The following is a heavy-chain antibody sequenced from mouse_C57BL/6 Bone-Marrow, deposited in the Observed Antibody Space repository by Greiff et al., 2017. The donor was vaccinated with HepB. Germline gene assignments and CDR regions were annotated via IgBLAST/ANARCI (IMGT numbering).Heavy chain of an antibody. J-gene: IGHJ4*01. D-gene: IGHD2-1*01. CDR2: ISSGGSYT. V-gene: IGHV5-6*02. CDR1: GFTFSSYG. Sequence: DVKLVESGGDLVKPGGSLKLSCAASGFTFSSYGMSWVRQTPDKRLEWVATISSGGSYTYYPDSVKGRFTISRDNAKNTLYLQMSSLKSEDTAMYYCARTYGNYAMDYWGQGTSVTVSS. CDR3: ARTYGNYAMDY.